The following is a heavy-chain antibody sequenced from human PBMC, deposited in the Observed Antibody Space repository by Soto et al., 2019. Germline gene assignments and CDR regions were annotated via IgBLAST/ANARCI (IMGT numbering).Heavy chain of an antibody. CDR3: ARRPYFYDSGGFYYGWFDP. Sequence: SETLSLTCTVSGASISTTSYYWAWIRQPPGKGPEWIGSIFYSGKTYYNLSLKSRVTMSVDTSNNQFSLNLSSVTAADTAVYYCARRPYFYDSGGFYYGWFDPWGQGTLVTVSS. CDR1: GASISTTSYY. CDR2: IFYSGKT. D-gene: IGHD3-22*01. J-gene: IGHJ5*02. V-gene: IGHV4-39*01.